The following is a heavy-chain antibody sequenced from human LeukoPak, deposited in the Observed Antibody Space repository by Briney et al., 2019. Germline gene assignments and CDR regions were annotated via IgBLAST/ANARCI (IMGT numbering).Heavy chain of an antibody. D-gene: IGHD1-14*01. CDR1: GGSISSGGYY. CDR2: IYYSGST. J-gene: IGHJ2*01. V-gene: IGHV4-31*03. Sequence: SQTLSLTCTVSGGSISSGGYYWSWIRQHPGKGLEWIGYIYYSGSTYYNPSLKSRVTISVDTSKNQFSLKLSSVTAADTAVYYCASTRSHTYWYFDLWGRGTLVTVSS. CDR3: ASTRSHTYWYFDL.